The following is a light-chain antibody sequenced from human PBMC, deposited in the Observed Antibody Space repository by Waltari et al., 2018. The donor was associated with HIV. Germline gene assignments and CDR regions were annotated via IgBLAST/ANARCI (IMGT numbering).Light chain of an antibody. CDR2: RNI. J-gene: IGLJ3*02. Sequence: QSVLTQPPSTSGTPGQTVTISCSASRSDIGTNYVYSYQQVPGTAPKLPIYRNIQRPSGVPARFSGSKSGTSASLAISGLRSEDEAHYHCASWDDSLGGRWVFGGGTKLTVL. V-gene: IGLV1-47*01. CDR1: RSDIGTNY. CDR3: ASWDDSLGGRWV.